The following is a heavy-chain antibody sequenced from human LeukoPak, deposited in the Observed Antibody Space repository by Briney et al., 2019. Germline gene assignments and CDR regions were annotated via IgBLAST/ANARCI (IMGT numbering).Heavy chain of an antibody. CDR1: GFTFSSYW. CDR2: IKQDGSEK. CDR3: VVGGSWFAY. Sequence: GGSLRLSCAASGFTFSSYWMSWVRQAPGKGLEWVANIKQDGSEKYYVDSVKGRFTISRDNAENSLYLQMNGLRAADTAVYYCVVGGSWFAYWGQGTLVTVSS. V-gene: IGHV3-7*05. J-gene: IGHJ4*02. D-gene: IGHD3-10*01.